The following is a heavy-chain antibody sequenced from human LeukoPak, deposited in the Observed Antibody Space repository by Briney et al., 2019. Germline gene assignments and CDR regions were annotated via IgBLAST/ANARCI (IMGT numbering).Heavy chain of an antibody. Sequence: GGSLRLSCAASGFTFSSYAMHWVRQAPGKGLEWVAVISYDGSNKYYADSVKGRFTISRDNSKNTLYLQMNSLRAEDTAVYYWARGHSSSWNLRYYYMDVWGKGTTVTVSS. CDR1: GFTFSSYA. D-gene: IGHD6-13*01. CDR3: ARGHSSSWNLRYYYMDV. J-gene: IGHJ6*03. CDR2: ISYDGSNK. V-gene: IGHV3-30-3*01.